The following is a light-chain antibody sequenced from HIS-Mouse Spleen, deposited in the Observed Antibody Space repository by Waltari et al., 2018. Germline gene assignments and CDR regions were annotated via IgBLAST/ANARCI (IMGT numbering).Light chain of an antibody. Sequence: DIQLTQSPSFLSASVGDRVTITCRASQGISSYLAWYQQKPGKAPKLLIYAESVPSRFSGSGSGTEFTLTISSLQPEDFATYYCQQLNSYPPTFGQGTKVEIK. J-gene: IGKJ1*01. CDR1: QGISSY. CDR2: AES. V-gene: IGKV1-9*01. CDR3: QQLNSYPPT.